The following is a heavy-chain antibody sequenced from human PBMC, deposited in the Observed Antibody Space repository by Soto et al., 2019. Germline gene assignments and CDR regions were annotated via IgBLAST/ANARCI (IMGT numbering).Heavy chain of an antibody. CDR2: LNPKSGGT. V-gene: IGHV1-2*02. CDR3: ARERSQRLSDGSEV. D-gene: IGHD1-26*01. CDR1: GFTLSDYY. Sequence: ASVNVSCKASGFTLSDYYMHWVREAPGQGLEWMGWLNPKSGGTTYAQKFQGRLTLSRDTSINTAYMELSRLSIDDTALYYCARERSQRLSDGSEVWGKGTTVGFSS. J-gene: IGHJ6*04.